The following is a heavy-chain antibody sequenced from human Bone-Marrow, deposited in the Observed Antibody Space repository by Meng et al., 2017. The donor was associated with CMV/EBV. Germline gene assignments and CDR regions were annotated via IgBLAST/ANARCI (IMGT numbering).Heavy chain of an antibody. V-gene: IGHV3-33*01. CDR1: GFTFSSYG. D-gene: IGHD2-2*02. CDR2: IWYDGSNK. Sequence: GESLKISCAASGFTFSSYGMHWVRQAPGKGLEWVAVIWYDGSNKYYADSVKGRFTISRDNSKNTLYLQMNSLRAEDTAVYYCARIYCSSTSCYSKSMDVWGQGTTVTVSS. CDR3: ARIYCSSTSCYSKSMDV. J-gene: IGHJ6*02.